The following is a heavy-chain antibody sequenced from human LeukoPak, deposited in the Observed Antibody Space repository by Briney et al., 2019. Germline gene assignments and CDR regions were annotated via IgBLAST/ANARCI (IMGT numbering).Heavy chain of an antibody. CDR1: GFTFSGSA. D-gene: IGHD1-26*01. CDR3: TRLKWELGVDY. J-gene: IGHJ4*02. V-gene: IGHV3-73*01. CDR2: IRSKANNYAN. Sequence: GGSLRLSCAASGFTFSGSAMHWVRQASEKGLEWVGRIRSKANNYANAYATWVRGRCTISRDDSKNTAYLQMNSLKTEDTAVYYCTRLKWELGVDYWGQGTLVTVSS.